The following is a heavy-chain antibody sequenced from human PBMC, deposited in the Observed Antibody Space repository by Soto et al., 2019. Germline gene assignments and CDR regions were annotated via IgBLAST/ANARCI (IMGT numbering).Heavy chain of an antibody. D-gene: IGHD3-10*01. CDR3: ARRGSGSYSDY. CDR2: INHSGST. Sequence: SETLSLTCTVSGGSISSGGYYWSWIRQPPGKGLEWIGEINHSGSTNYNPSLKSRVTISVDTSKNQFSLKLSSVTAADTAVYYCARRGSGSYSDYWGQGTLVTVSS. CDR1: GGSISSGGYY. V-gene: IGHV4-39*01. J-gene: IGHJ4*02.